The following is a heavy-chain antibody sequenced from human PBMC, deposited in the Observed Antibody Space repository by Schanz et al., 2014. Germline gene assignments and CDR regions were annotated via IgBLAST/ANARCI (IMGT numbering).Heavy chain of an antibody. Sequence: EVQLVESGGYLVQPGGSLRLSCSASGFTFSSYSMNWVRQAPGKGLEWVSSISSSSSYIYYADSVKGRFTISRDNAKNSLYLQMNSLRAEDTAVYYSARDDGCGIAAAGSNHCCYCLDVWGQGTTVTVSS. CDR3: ARDDGCGIAAAGSNHCCYCLDV. CDR1: GFTFSSYS. CDR2: ISSSSSYI. D-gene: IGHD6-13*01. V-gene: IGHV3-21*01. J-gene: IGHJ6*02.